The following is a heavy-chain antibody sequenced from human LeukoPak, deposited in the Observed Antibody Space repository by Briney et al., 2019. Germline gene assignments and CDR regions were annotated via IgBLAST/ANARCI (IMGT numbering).Heavy chain of an antibody. V-gene: IGHV3-30*04. CDR2: ISDDGSNK. D-gene: IGHD5-12*01. Sequence: PGRSLRLSCAASGFTFITYAMHRVRQAPGKGLEWVAVISDDGSNKYYADSVKGRFTISRDNSKNTLYLQMNSLRPEDAAVYFCASSRGYSDYDSDYWGQGTLVTVSS. CDR1: GFTFITYA. J-gene: IGHJ4*02. CDR3: ASSRGYSDYDSDY.